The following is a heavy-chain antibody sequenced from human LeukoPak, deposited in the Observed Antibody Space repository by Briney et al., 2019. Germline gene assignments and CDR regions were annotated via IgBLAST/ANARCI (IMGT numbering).Heavy chain of an antibody. CDR1: GGSISSYY. CDR3: ARQTPLQYSSGWYPFDY. Sequence: SETLSLTCTVSGGSISSYYWSWIRQPPGKGLEWIGRIYYSGSTYYNPSLKSRVTISVDTSKNQFSLKLSSVTAADTAVYYCARQTPLQYSSGWYPFDYWGQGTLVTVSS. D-gene: IGHD6-19*01. V-gene: IGHV4-59*05. J-gene: IGHJ4*02. CDR2: IYYSGST.